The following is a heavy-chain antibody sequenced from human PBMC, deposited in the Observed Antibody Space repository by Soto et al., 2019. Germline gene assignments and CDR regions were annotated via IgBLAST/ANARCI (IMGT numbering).Heavy chain of an antibody. CDR2: ISAYNGNT. J-gene: IGHJ4*02. CDR3: ARDAAVGLSAY. D-gene: IGHD1-26*01. V-gene: IGHV1-18*01. CDR1: GYTFTSYG. Sequence: QVQLVQSGAEVKKPGASVKVSCKASGYTFTSYGICWVRQAHGQGLEWMGWISAYNGNTNYAQKLQGRVTMTTDTSTRPAYMELRSLRADDTAVYYCARDAAVGLSAYWGQGTLVPVSS.